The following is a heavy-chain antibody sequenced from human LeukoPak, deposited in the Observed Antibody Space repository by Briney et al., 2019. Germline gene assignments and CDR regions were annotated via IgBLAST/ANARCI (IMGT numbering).Heavy chain of an antibody. V-gene: IGHV3-21*01. J-gene: IGHJ4*02. CDR1: GFTFSTYI. D-gene: IGHD7-27*01. CDR2: ISGSSSYM. CDR3: ARDLNWETY. Sequence: GGSLRLSCAASGFTFSTYIMNWVRQAPGKGLEWVSSISGSSSYMYYADSVKGRFTIFRDNAKNSLYLQMNSLRAEDTAVYYCARDLNWETYWGQGTLVSVSS.